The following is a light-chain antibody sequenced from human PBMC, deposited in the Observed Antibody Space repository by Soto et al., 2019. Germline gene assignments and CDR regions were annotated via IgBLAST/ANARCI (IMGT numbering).Light chain of an antibody. Sequence: QSVLTQPPSASGTPGQRVTISCSGRSSNIGSNTVNWYQQLPETAPKLLIYSNNQRPSGVPDRFSGSKSGTSASLAISGLQSEDEADYYCAAWDDSLNGYVFGTGTKATVL. V-gene: IGLV1-44*01. CDR3: AAWDDSLNGYV. CDR1: SSNIGSNT. CDR2: SNN. J-gene: IGLJ1*01.